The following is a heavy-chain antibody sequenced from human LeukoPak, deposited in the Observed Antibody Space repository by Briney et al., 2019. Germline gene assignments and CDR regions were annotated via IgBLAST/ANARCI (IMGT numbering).Heavy chain of an antibody. Sequence: GGSLRLSCTASGFTFSSCAMSWVRQAPGKGLQWVSTITGSGGTSYYADSVKGRFTISRDNSKNTLYLQMNSLRAEDTAVYYCARDNRSPTVTTYYYYYGMDVWGQGTTVTVSS. CDR2: ITGSGGTS. CDR3: ARDNRSPTVTTYYYYYGMDV. D-gene: IGHD4-17*01. V-gene: IGHV3-23*01. J-gene: IGHJ6*02. CDR1: GFTFSSCA.